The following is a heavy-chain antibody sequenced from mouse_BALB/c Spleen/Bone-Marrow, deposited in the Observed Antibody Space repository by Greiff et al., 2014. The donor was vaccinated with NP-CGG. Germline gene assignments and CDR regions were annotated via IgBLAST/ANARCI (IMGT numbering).Heavy chain of an antibody. CDR1: GFTFSDYY. CDR3: ARVVTTATLYWYFDV. V-gene: IGHV5-4*02. J-gene: IGHJ1*01. D-gene: IGHD1-2*01. CDR2: ISDGGSYT. Sequence: EVQLQQSGGGLVKPGGSLKLSCAASGFTFSDYYMYWVRQTPEKRLEWAATISDGGSYTYYPDSVKGRFTISRDNAKNNLYLQMSSLKSEDTAMYYCARVVTTATLYWYFDVWGAGTTVTVSS.